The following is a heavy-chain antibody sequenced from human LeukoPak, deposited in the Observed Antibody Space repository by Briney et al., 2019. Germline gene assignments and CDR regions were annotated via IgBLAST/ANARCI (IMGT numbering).Heavy chain of an antibody. CDR2: IIPIFGTA. CDR3: AISGVPAAYYYYMDV. Sequence: SVKVSCKASGGTFSSYAISWVREAPGQGLEWMGGIIPIFGTANYAQKFQGRVTITTDESTSTAYMELSSLRSEDTAVYYCAISGVPAAYYYYMDVWGKGTTVTVSS. D-gene: IGHD2-2*01. J-gene: IGHJ6*03. CDR1: GGTFSSYA. V-gene: IGHV1-69*05.